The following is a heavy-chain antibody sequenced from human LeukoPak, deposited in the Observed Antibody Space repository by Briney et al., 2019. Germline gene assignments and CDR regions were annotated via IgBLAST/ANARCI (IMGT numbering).Heavy chain of an antibody. CDR3: ARERCSGGSCYQDY. D-gene: IGHD2-15*01. J-gene: IGHJ4*02. V-gene: IGHV4-4*07. CDR1: GGSISSYY. CDR2: IYTSGST. Sequence: SETLSLTCTASGGSISSYYWSWIQQPAGKGLEWIGRIYTSGSTNYNPSLKSRVTMSVDTSKNQFSLKLSSVTAADTAVYYCARERCSGGSCYQDYWGQGTLVTVSS.